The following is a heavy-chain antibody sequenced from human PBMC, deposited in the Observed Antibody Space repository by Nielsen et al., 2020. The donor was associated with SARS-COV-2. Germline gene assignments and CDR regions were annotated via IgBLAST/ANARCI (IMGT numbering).Heavy chain of an antibody. J-gene: IGHJ6*02. V-gene: IGHV1-69*13. Sequence: SVKVSCKAPGDAFSSYAFTWVRQAPGQGLEWMGGIIPVLGTANYAKKFQGRVTITADESTSTAYLALSSLRSEDTAIYYCTKGIPKRTFSTGGYYHYGMDVWGQGTTVTVSS. CDR2: IIPVLGTA. D-gene: IGHD7-27*01. CDR3: TKGIPKRTFSTGGYYHYGMDV. CDR1: GDAFSSYA.